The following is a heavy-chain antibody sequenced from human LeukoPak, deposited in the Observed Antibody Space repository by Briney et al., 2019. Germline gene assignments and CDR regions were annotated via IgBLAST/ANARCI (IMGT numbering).Heavy chain of an antibody. CDR2: ISGSGGST. V-gene: IGHV3-23*01. D-gene: IGHD6-13*01. J-gene: IGHJ4*02. CDR1: GFTFSSYA. CDR3: AKDLIAAAGAPFDY. Sequence: PGGSLRLSCAASGFTFSSYAMSWVRQARGKGLGWVSAISGSGGSTYYADSVKGRFTISRDNSKNTLYLQTNSLRAEDTAVYYCAKDLIAAAGAPFDYWGQGTLVTVSS.